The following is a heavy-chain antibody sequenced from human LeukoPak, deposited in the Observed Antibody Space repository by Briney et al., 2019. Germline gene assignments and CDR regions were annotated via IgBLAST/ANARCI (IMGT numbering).Heavy chain of an antibody. D-gene: IGHD3-10*02. Sequence: GGSLRLSCAASGFTFSSYWMHWVRQAPGKGLEWVSYISSSGSTIYYADSVKGRFTISRDNAKNSLYLQMNSLRAEGTAVYYCAELGITMIGGVWGKGTTVTISS. CDR2: ISSSGSTI. J-gene: IGHJ6*04. V-gene: IGHV3-48*04. CDR1: GFTFSSYW. CDR3: AELGITMIGGV.